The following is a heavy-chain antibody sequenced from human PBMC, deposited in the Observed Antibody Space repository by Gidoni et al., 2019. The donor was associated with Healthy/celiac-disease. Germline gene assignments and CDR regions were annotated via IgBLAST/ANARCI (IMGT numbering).Heavy chain of an antibody. CDR3: AKDIRYSYGPLFDY. J-gene: IGHJ4*02. V-gene: IGHV3-9*01. CDR1: GFTFDDYA. CDR2: ISWNSGSI. D-gene: IGHD5-18*01. Sequence: EVQLVESGGGLVQPGRSLRLSCAASGFTFDDYAMHWVRQAPGKGLEWVSGISWNSGSIGYADSVKGRFTISRDNAKNSLYLQMNSLRAEDTALYYCAKDIRYSYGPLFDYWGQGTLVTVSS.